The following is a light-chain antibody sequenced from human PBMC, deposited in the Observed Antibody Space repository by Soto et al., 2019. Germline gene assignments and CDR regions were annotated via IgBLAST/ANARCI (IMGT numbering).Light chain of an antibody. V-gene: IGLV2-8*01. J-gene: IGLJ1*01. CDR3: SSYTGTNSPYV. CDR2: EVN. CDR1: SSDVGGFDY. Sequence: QSALTQPPSASGSPGQSVTISCTGTSSDVGGFDYVSWYQHHPGEAPKLFIYEVNKRPSGVPDRFSGSKSGNTASLTVSGLQAEDEADYYCSSYTGTNSPYVFGNGTKVTVL.